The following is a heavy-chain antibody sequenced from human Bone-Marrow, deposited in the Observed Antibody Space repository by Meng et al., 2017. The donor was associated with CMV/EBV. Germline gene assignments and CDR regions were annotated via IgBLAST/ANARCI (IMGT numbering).Heavy chain of an antibody. J-gene: IGHJ4*02. Sequence: GGSLRLSCAASGFTFSSYAMHWVRQAPGKGLEWVANIQQDGSEKYYVDSLKGRFTISRDNAKNSLFLQMNSLRAEDTAVYYCVREGNYDILTGYSFDYWGQGTLVTVSS. CDR1: GFTFSSYA. CDR3: VREGNYDILTGYSFDY. V-gene: IGHV3-7*01. D-gene: IGHD3-9*01. CDR2: IQQDGSEK.